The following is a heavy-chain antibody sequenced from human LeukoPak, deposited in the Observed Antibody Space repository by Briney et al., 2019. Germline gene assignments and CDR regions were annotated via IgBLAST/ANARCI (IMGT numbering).Heavy chain of an antibody. V-gene: IGHV3-23*01. D-gene: IGHD2-21*01. J-gene: IGHJ4*02. CDR2: ISPSGDIT. CDR3: AKDILWWSPSSY. CDR1: GFIFSSHG. Sequence: PGGSLRLSCAASGFIFSSHGMNWVRQAPGKGLEWVSGISPSGDITYYADSVKGRFTISRDNSKNTLYLQMNSLRAEDTAVYYCAKDILWWSPSSYWGQGTLVTVSS.